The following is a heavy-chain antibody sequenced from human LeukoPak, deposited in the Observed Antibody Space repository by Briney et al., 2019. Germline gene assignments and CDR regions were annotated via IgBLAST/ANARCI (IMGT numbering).Heavy chain of an antibody. CDR2: IIPIFGTA. CDR1: GGTFSSYA. D-gene: IGHD3-3*01. V-gene: IGHV1-69*06. Sequence: SVKVSCKASGGTFSSYAISWVRQAPGQGLEWMGGIIPIFGTANYAQKFQGRVTITADKSTNTAYMELNSLRSEDTAVYSCAKLYGTIFGVGNWFDPWGQGTLVTVSS. J-gene: IGHJ5*02. CDR3: AKLYGTIFGVGNWFDP.